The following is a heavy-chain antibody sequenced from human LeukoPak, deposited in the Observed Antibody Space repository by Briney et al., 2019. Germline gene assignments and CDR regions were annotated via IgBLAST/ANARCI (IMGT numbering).Heavy chain of an antibody. CDR1: GFTLSSYA. Sequence: PGGSLRLSCAVSGFTLSSYAMHWVRQAPGKGLEWVAVISYDGSNKYYADSVKGRFTISRDNSKNTLYLQMNSLRAEDTAVYYCARDMRIFGVVTDYWGQGTLVTVSS. CDR2: ISYDGSNK. J-gene: IGHJ4*02. CDR3: ARDMRIFGVVTDY. D-gene: IGHD3-3*02. V-gene: IGHV3-30-3*01.